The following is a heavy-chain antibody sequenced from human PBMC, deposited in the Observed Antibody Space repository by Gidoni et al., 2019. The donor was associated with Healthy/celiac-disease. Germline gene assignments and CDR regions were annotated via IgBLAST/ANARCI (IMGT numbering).Heavy chain of an antibody. CDR2: IFSNDEK. CDR3: ARVDFWSGYYFDY. Sequence: QVTLKESGPVLVKPTETLTLTCTVSGFSLSNARMGVSWIRQPPGKALEWLAHIFSNDEKSYSTSLKSRLTISKDTSKSQVVLTMTNMDPVDTATYYCARVDFWSGYYFDYWGQGTLVTVSS. D-gene: IGHD3-3*01. V-gene: IGHV2-26*01. J-gene: IGHJ4*02. CDR1: GFSLSNARMG.